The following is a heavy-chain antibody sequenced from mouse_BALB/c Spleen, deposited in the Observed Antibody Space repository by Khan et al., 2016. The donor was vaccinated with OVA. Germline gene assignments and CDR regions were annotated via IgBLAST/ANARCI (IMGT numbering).Heavy chain of an antibody. J-gene: IGHJ2*01. CDR3: ARDRIDY. Sequence: QVQLKQSGAELAKPGASVKMSCKASGYTFSTYWIHWVKQRPGQGLEWIGYINPSSGYTYYNQRFNDKATLTADKSSSTAYMQLSSLTSEDSAVYYCARDRIDYWGQGTTLTVSS. CDR2: INPSSGYT. CDR1: GYTFSTYW. V-gene: IGHV1-7*01.